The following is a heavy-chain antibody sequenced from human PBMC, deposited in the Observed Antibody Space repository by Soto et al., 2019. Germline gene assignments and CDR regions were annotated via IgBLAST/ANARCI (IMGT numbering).Heavy chain of an antibody. D-gene: IGHD6-13*01. V-gene: IGHV1-69*13. J-gene: IGHJ4*02. CDR2: IIPIFGTA. CDR3: AADRCAAGTEGGYYFDY. CDR1: GGTFSSYA. Sequence: SVKVSCKASGGTFSSYAISWVRQAPGQGLEWMGGIIPIFGTANYAQKFQGRVTITADESTSTAYMELSSLRSEDTAVYDCAADRCAAGTEGGYYFDYWGQGTLVTVSS.